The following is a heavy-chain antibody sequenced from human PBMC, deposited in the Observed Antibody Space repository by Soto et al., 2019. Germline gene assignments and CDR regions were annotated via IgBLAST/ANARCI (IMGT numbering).Heavy chain of an antibody. V-gene: IGHV1-69*01. Sequence: QVHLVQSGAEVKKPGSSVKVSCKTSGGTFSDLAFSWVRQAPRQGLEWVGGIIPLFGTPNYAREFQGRVSISADESSNTVYMELRSLRSEDTAVYYCASERVAEMATGGYLDNGGQGTLVTVSS. CDR2: IIPLFGTP. CDR3: ASERVAEMATGGYLDN. CDR1: GGTFSDLA. D-gene: IGHD5-12*01. J-gene: IGHJ4*02.